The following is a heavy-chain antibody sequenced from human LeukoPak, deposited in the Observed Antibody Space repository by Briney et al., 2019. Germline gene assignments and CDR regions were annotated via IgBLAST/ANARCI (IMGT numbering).Heavy chain of an antibody. D-gene: IGHD4-23*01. J-gene: IGHJ4*02. CDR2: IYYSGST. CDR3: ARHLNSGGNSPLVY. CDR1: GDYITSTPYY. V-gene: IGHV4-39*01. Sequence: SETLSLTCTVSGDYITSTPYYWGWIRQSPGKGLEWIGIIYYSGSTYYNPSLKSRVTMSVDTSKNQFSLKLNSVTAADTAVYFCARHLNSGGNSPLVYWGQGTLVTVSS.